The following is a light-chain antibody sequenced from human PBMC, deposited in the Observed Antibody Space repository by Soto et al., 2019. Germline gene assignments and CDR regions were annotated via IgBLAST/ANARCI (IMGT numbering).Light chain of an antibody. J-gene: IGKJ4*01. Sequence: EIVLTQSPGTVSLSAGERATLSCRASQSISTNSLAWYQQKPGQAPRLLIYAASSRATGIPDRFAGSGSGTDFTLTISSLEPKDFAVYFCHQYDTSPLSFGGGTKVGMK. CDR2: AAS. CDR1: QSISTNS. CDR3: HQYDTSPLS. V-gene: IGKV3-20*01.